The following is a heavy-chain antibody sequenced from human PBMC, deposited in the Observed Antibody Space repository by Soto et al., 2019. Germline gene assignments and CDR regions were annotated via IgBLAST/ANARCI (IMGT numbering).Heavy chain of an antibody. Sequence: GSLRLSCVVSEFTFSSSWMHWVRQGPGKGLVWVSRMNSDGSITNYADSVKGRFTTSRDNAKNMLYLQMNSLRTADTALYYCLTGWSVYWRQVPLVTLSS. V-gene: IGHV3-74*01. J-gene: IGHJ4*02. D-gene: IGHD2-15*01. CDR3: LTGWSVY. CDR2: MNSDGSIT. CDR1: EFTFSSSW.